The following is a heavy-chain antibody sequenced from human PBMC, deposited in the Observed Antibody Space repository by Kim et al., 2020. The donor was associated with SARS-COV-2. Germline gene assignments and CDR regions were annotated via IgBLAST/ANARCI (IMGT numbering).Heavy chain of an antibody. V-gene: IGHV3-23*01. CDR2: ISGSGGST. J-gene: IGHJ4*02. CDR1: GFTFSSYA. Sequence: GGSLRLSCAASGFTFSSYAMSWVRQAPGKGLEWVSAISGSGGSTYYADSVKGRFTISTDNSKNTLYLQMNSLRAEDTAVYYCAKDSSRDGYNQGCFDYWGQGTLVTVSS. D-gene: IGHD5-12*01. CDR3: AKDSSRDGYNQGCFDY.